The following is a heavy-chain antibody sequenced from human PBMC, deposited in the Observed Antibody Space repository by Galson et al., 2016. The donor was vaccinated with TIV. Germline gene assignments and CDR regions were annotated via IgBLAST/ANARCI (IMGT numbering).Heavy chain of an antibody. CDR2: IYTGGST. D-gene: IGHD2-21*01. Sequence: SLRLSCAASGFTVSDNYMTWVRRAPGKGLEWVSMIYTGGSTYYADSVKGRFTISRDNSKNTLYLQMNRLRVEDTAVYYCARERRYCGNECYLYYYYGMDVWGPGTTVTVSS. CDR1: GFTVSDNY. J-gene: IGHJ6*02. V-gene: IGHV3-66*02. CDR3: ARERRYCGNECYLYYYYGMDV.